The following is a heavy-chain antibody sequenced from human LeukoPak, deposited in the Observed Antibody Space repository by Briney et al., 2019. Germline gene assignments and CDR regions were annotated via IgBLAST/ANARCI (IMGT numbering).Heavy chain of an antibody. CDR3: ARRRAPTYYFDY. Sequence: SETLSLTCTVSGGSISSSSYYWGWIRQPPGKGLEWIGSIYYSGSTYYNPSLKSRVTISVDTSKNQFSLKLSSVTAADTAVYYCARRRAPTYYFDYWGQGTLVTVSS. CDR1: GGSISSSSYY. CDR2: IYYSGST. V-gene: IGHV4-39*01. J-gene: IGHJ4*02.